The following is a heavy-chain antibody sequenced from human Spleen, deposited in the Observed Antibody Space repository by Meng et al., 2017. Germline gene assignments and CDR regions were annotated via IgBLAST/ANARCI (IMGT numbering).Heavy chain of an antibody. CDR3: ARDSGDCTSSSCHHFDY. Sequence: GGSLRLSCAASGFTFSNYWMIWVRQAPGTGLEWVANIKQDGSETYYVDSVKGRFTISRDNAKNSLYLQMNSLRAEDTAVYYCARDSGDCTSSSCHHFDYWGQGILVTVSS. CDR1: GFTFSNYW. CDR2: IKQDGSET. V-gene: IGHV3-7*01. D-gene: IGHD2-2*01. J-gene: IGHJ4*02.